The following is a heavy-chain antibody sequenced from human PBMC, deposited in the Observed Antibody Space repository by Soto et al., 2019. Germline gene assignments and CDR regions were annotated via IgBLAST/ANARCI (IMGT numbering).Heavy chain of an antibody. CDR3: ARVEVLLWFGELTHAFDI. Sequence: ASVKVSCKASGYTFTSYGISLVRQAPGQGLEWMGWISAYNGNTNYAQKLQGRVTMTTDTSTSTAYMELRSLRSDDTAVYYCARVEVLLWFGELTHAFDIWGQGTMVTVSS. CDR1: GYTFTSYG. V-gene: IGHV1-18*01. CDR2: ISAYNGNT. J-gene: IGHJ3*02. D-gene: IGHD3-10*01.